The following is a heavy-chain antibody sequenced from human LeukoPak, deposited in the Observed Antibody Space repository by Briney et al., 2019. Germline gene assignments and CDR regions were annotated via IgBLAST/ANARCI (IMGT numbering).Heavy chain of an antibody. CDR3: ARDAAYSAFNM. CDR1: GFTFSSYS. D-gene: IGHD4-11*01. CDR2: IRSNSDTI. V-gene: IGHV3-48*01. Sequence: GGSLRLSCAASGFTFSSYSMNWVRQAPGKGLEWISYIRSNSDTIYYADSVKGRFTISRDNAENSLYLQMSSLRAEDTAVYYCARDAAYSAFNMWGQGTMVTVSS. J-gene: IGHJ3*02.